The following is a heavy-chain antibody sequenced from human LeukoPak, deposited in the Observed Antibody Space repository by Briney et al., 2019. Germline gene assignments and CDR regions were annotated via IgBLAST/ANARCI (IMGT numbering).Heavy chain of an antibody. D-gene: IGHD3-22*01. J-gene: IGHJ3*02. CDR3: ARRLYYYDSSGYYYHDAFDI. CDR2: IKQDGSEK. V-gene: IGHV3-7*01. Sequence: PGGSLRLSCAASGFTFSSYWMSWVRQAPGKGLEWVANIKQDGSEKYYVDSVKGRFTISRDNAKNSLYLQMNSLRAEDTAVYYCARRLYYYDSSGYYYHDAFDIWGQGTTVTVSS. CDR1: GFTFSSYW.